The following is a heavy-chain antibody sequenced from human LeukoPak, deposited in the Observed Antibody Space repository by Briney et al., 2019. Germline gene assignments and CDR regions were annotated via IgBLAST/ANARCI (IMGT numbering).Heavy chain of an antibody. J-gene: IGHJ4*02. D-gene: IGHD6-13*01. CDR2: INHSGST. CDR3: ATGGSSWNNY. V-gene: IGHV4-34*01. Sequence: SETLSLTCAVYGGSFSGYYWSWIRQPPGKGLEWIGEINHSGSTNYNPSLKSRVTISVDTSKNQFSLKLSSVTAADTAVYYCATGGSSWNNYWGQGALVTVSS. CDR1: GGSFSGYY.